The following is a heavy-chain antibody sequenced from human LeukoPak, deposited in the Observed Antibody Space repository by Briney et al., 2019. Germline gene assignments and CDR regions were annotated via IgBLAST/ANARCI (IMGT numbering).Heavy chain of an antibody. D-gene: IGHD1-14*01. CDR3: ARRRGTSPDFDY. CDR2: IYYSGST. CDR1: GGSISNFY. Sequence: KASETLSLTCIVSGGSISNFYWSWIRQPPGKGLEWIGSIYYSGSTYYNPSLKSRVTISVDTSKNQFSLKLSSVTAADTAVYYCARRRGTSPDFDYWGQGTLVTVSS. V-gene: IGHV4-59*05. J-gene: IGHJ4*02.